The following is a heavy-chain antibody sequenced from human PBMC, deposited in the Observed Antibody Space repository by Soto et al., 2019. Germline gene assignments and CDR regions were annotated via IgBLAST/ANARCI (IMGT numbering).Heavy chain of an antibody. CDR1: GFSLSEYS. CDR3: AKPLQQWLLQGSGVDV. Sequence: GGSLRLSCAASGFSLSEYSMTWVRRAPGKGLQWVSAISGDTATTHYADSVKGRFTISRDNSRDTLYLQMNSLRVEDTAIYYCAKPLQQWLLQGSGVDVWGQGTTVTVSS. D-gene: IGHD6-19*01. V-gene: IGHV3-23*01. J-gene: IGHJ6*02. CDR2: ISGDTATT.